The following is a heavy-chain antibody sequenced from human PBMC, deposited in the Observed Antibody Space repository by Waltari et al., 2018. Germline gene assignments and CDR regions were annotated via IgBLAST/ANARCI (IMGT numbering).Heavy chain of an antibody. J-gene: IGHJ5*02. D-gene: IGHD4-17*01. CDR1: GGSISSYY. V-gene: IGHV4-59*12. CDR2: INHSGST. CDR3: ASRSFRTTVTTKAWFDP. Sequence: QVQLQESGPGLVKPSETLSLTCTVSGGSISSYYWSWIRQPAGKGLEWIGEINHSGSTNYNPSLKSRVTISVDTSKNQFSLKLSSVTAADTAVYYCASRSFRTTVTTKAWFDPWGQGTLVTVSS.